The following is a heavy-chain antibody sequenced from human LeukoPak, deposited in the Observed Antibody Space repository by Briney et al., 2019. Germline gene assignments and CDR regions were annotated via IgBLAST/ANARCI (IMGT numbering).Heavy chain of an antibody. CDR1: GGSFSGYY. D-gene: IGHD3-3*02. V-gene: IGHV4-34*01. CDR3: ARGLSHFWSGLGLDY. J-gene: IGHJ4*02. CDR2: INHSGST. Sequence: PSETLSLTCAVYGGSFSGYYWSWIRQPPGKGLEWIGEINHSGSTNYNPSLKSRVTISVDTSKNQFSPKLSSVTAADTAVYYCARGLSHFWSGLGLDYWGQGTLVTVSS.